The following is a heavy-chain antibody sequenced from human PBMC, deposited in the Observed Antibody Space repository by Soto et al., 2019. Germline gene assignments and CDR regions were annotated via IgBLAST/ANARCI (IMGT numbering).Heavy chain of an antibody. CDR1: GGSFSGYY. V-gene: IGHV4-34*01. J-gene: IGHJ5*02. Sequence: QVQLQQWGAGLLKPSETLSLTCAVYGGSFSGYYWSWIRQPPGKGLEWLGEINHSGSTNYNPSLKSRVTISVDTSKNQFSLKLSSVTAADTAVYYCARTPRRGYSGYDARFDPWGQGTLVTVSS. CDR3: ARTPRRGYSGYDARFDP. CDR2: INHSGST. D-gene: IGHD5-12*01.